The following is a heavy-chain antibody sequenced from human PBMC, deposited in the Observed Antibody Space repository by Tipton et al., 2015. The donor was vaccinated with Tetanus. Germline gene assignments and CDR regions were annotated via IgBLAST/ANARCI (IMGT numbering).Heavy chain of an antibody. Sequence: TLSLTCTVSGGSISSHYWSWVRQPPGKGLEWIGHMFDNGNTNYNPSLKSRVTMSVDKSKNQFSLKLTSATAADTAVYYCTRDPYYGGYGWFDPWGQGTLVSVSS. CDR3: TRDPYYGGYGWFDP. J-gene: IGHJ5*02. CDR1: GGSISSHY. CDR2: MFDNGNT. V-gene: IGHV4-59*11. D-gene: IGHD2-21*01.